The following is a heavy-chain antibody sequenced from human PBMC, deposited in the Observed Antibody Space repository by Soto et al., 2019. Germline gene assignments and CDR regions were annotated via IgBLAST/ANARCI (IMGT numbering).Heavy chain of an antibody. J-gene: IGHJ4*02. CDR2: IYYSGST. Sequence: SETLSLTCTVSGGSISSGGYYWSWIRQHPGKGLEWIGYIYYSGSTYYNPSLKSRVSISVDTSKNQFSLKLSSVTAADTAVYYCALRLGDPGRLYFDPWGRGIQVTVSS. D-gene: IGHD3-16*01. V-gene: IGHV4-31*03. CDR1: GGSISSGGYY. CDR3: ALRLGDPGRLYFDP.